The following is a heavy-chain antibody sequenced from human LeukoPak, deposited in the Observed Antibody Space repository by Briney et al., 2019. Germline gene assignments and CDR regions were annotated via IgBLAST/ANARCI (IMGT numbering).Heavy chain of an antibody. J-gene: IGHJ4*02. V-gene: IGHV1-18*04. CDR3: ALLRYFDWPDGY. CDR1: GYTFTSYY. Sequence: GASVKVSCKASGYTFTSYYMHWVRQAPGQGLEWMGWISAYNGNTNYAQKLQGRVTMTTDTSTSTAYMELRSLRSDDTAVYYCALLRYFDWPDGYWGQGTLVTVSS. CDR2: ISAYNGNT. D-gene: IGHD3-9*01.